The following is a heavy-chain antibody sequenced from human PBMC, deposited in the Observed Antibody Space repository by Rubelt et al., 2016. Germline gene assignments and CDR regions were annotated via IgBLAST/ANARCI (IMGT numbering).Heavy chain of an antibody. Sequence: QLQLQESGPGLVKPSETLSLTCTVSGGSISSSSYYWGWIRQPPGKGLEWIGYIYYSGSTNYNPSLKCRVTISVDTSKNQFSLKLSSVTAADTAVYYCARGGYSSSWSYFDYWGQGTLVTVSS. CDR2: IYYSGST. CDR1: GGSISSSSYY. J-gene: IGHJ4*02. CDR3: ARGGYSSSWSYFDY. V-gene: IGHV4-61*05. D-gene: IGHD6-13*01.